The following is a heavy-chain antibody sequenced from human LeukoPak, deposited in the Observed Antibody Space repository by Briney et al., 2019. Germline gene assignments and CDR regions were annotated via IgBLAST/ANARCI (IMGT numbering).Heavy chain of an antibody. D-gene: IGHD3-22*01. CDR2: IKSKADGCTT. V-gene: IGHV3-15*01. CDR3: TTEIYYSDSSGYYFDY. CDR1: GFTFSGYA. J-gene: IGHJ4*02. Sequence: PGGSLRLSCAASGFTFSGYAMSWVRQAPGKGLEWVGRIKSKADGCTTDYAAPVKGKFTISRDDSKYTLYLQMNSLKTEDTAVYYCTTEIYYSDSSGYYFDYWGQGTLVPVSS.